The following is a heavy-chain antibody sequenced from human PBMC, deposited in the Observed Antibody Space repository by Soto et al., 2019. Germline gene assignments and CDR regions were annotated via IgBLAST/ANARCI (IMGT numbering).Heavy chain of an antibody. V-gene: IGHV1-3*01. Sequence: ASVKVSCKASGYTFTSYAMHWVRQAPGQSLEWMGCINAGNGNTKYSQKFQGRVTITRDTSASTAYMELSSLRSEDTAVYYCARSIGGYSSGYWGNSNWFDPWGQGTLVTVSS. J-gene: IGHJ5*02. CDR3: ARSIGGYSSGYWGNSNWFDP. D-gene: IGHD3-22*01. CDR1: GYTFTSYA. CDR2: INAGNGNT.